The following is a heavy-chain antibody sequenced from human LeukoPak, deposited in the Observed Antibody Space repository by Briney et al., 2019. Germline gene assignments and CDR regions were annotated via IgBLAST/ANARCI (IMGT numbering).Heavy chain of an antibody. CDR2: IIPILGIA. CDR1: GGTFSSYA. V-gene: IGHV1-69*04. CDR3: ARDQAPYCGGDCYSGYYYGMDV. J-gene: IGHJ6*02. D-gene: IGHD2-21*02. Sequence: VASVKVSCKASGGTFSSYAISWVRQAPGQGLEWMGRIIPILGIANYAQKFQGRVTITADESTSTAYMELSSLRSEDTAVYYCARDQAPYCGGDCYSGYYYGMDVWGQGTTVTVSS.